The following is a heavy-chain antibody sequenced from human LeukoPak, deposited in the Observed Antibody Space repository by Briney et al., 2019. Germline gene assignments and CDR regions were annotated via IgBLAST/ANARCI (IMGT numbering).Heavy chain of an antibody. CDR1: GFTVSTNC. Sequence: GGSLRLSCAASGFTVSTNCMTCVRQAPGKGLEWVSTIYSGGTTYYADSVMGRFTISRHNSRNTLYLQMNSLRAEDTAVYYCARVDTVMAYYFDLWGQGTLVTVSS. V-gene: IGHV3-53*04. J-gene: IGHJ4*02. D-gene: IGHD5-18*01. CDR2: IYSGGTT. CDR3: ARVDTVMAYYFDL.